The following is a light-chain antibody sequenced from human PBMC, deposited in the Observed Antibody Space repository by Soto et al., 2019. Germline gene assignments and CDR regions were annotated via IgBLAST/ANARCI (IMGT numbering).Light chain of an antibody. J-gene: IGKJ1*01. V-gene: IGKV3-11*01. CDR3: QQRSNWPVT. Sequence: EIVLTQSPGTLSLSPGERATLSCRASQSVSNNYLAWYQQKPGQAPRLLIYDASSRATGIPARFSGSGSGTDFTLTISSLEPEDFAVYYCQQRSNWPVTFGQGTKVDIK. CDR1: QSVSNNY. CDR2: DAS.